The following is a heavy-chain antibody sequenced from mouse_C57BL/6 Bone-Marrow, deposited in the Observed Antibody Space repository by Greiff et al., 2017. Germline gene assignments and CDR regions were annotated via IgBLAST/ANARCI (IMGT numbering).Heavy chain of an antibody. CDR2: IHPNSGST. D-gene: IGHD2-3*01. J-gene: IGHJ3*01. V-gene: IGHV1-64*01. CDR1: GYTFTSYW. Sequence: QVQLQQPGAELVKPGASVKLSCKASGYTFTSYWMHWVKQRPGQGLEWIGMIHPNSGSTNYNEKFKGKATLTVDKSSSTAYMELNSLTSEDSAVYYCARGEAYDGYYVSWFAYWGQGTLVTVSA. CDR3: ARGEAYDGYYVSWFAY.